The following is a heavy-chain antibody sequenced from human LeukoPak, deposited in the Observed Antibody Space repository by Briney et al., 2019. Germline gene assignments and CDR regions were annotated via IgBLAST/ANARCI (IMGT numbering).Heavy chain of an antibody. J-gene: IGHJ6*03. D-gene: IGHD1-26*01. Sequence: KTGGSLRLSCAASGFTFSSYSMNWVRQAPGKGLEWVSSISSSSSYIYYADSVKGRLTISRDNAKKSLYLQMNSLRAEDTAVYYCAREGGATSGVYYYYYMDVWGRGTTVTVSS. V-gene: IGHV3-21*01. CDR2: ISSSSSYI. CDR3: AREGGATSGVYYYYYMDV. CDR1: GFTFSSYS.